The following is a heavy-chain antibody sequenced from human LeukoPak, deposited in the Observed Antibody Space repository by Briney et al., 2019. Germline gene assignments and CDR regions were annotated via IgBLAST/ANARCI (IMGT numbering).Heavy chain of an antibody. CDR3: ARGRQEISMILVVMTGVSYYLDV. D-gene: IGHD3-22*01. J-gene: IGHJ6*03. Sequence: SETLSLTCAVYGGSFGGYYWTWIRQSPGKGLEWIGEINPSGSTYYNPSLKSRHTISRDTSKNQFSLRLSSVTAADTAVYYCARGRQEISMILVVMTGVSYYLDVWGKGTTVTVS. CDR2: INPSGST. CDR1: GGSFGGYY. V-gene: IGHV4-34*01.